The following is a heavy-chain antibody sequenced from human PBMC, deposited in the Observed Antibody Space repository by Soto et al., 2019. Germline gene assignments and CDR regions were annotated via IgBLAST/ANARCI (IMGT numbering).Heavy chain of an antibody. CDR1: GYTFTGYY. V-gene: IGHV1-2*04. CDR2: INPNSGGT. CDR3: AGVTYCGVDCYPGPYLKAYYFDY. Sequence: ASVQVSCKASGYTFTGYYMHWVRQAPGQGLEWKGWINPNSGGTNYAQKFQGWVTMTRDTSISTAYMELSRLRSDDTAVYYCAGVTYCGVDCYPGPYLKAYYFDYWGQGTLVTVSS. J-gene: IGHJ4*02. D-gene: IGHD2-21*02.